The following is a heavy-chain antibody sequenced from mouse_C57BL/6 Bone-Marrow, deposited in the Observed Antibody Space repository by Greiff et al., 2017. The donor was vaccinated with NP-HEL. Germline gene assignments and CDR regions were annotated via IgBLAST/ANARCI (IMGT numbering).Heavy chain of an antibody. D-gene: IGHD2-4*01. CDR2: INPSSGYT. CDR3: AREGYDYDEDYAMDY. CDR1: GYTFTSYT. J-gene: IGHJ4*01. V-gene: IGHV1-4*01. Sequence: VQLQQSGAELARPGASVKMSCKASGYTFTSYTMPWVKQRPGQGLEWIGYINPSSGYTKYNQKFKDKATLTADKSSSTAYMQLSSLTSEDSAVYYCAREGYDYDEDYAMDYWGQETSVTVSS.